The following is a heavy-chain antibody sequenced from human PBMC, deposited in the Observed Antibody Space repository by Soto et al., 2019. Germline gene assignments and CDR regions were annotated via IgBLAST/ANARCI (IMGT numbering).Heavy chain of an antibody. D-gene: IGHD1-26*01. CDR2: IRSNSTYR. CDR1: GFTFSTYT. Sequence: PGGSLRLSCAASGFTFSTYTLAWVRQAPGKGLEWVSSIRSNSTYRFYADSVKGRFIISRDNAKLSLYLQMNRLRAEDTAVYYCVRAIVGYTKVTFDHWGQGNLVTVSS. J-gene: IGHJ4*02. V-gene: IGHV3-21*01. CDR3: VRAIVGYTKVTFDH.